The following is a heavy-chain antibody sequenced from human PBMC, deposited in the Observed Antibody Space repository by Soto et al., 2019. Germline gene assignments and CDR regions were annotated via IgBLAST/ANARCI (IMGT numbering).Heavy chain of an antibody. D-gene: IGHD6-19*01. CDR3: AIAVAGTGQESENWFDP. CDR1: GGTFSSYA. V-gene: IGHV1-69*13. J-gene: IGHJ5*02. Sequence: ASVKVSCKASGGTFSSYAISWVRQAPGQGLEWMGGIIPIFGTANYAQKFQGRVTITADESTSTAYMELSSLRSEDTAVYYCAIAVAGTGQESENWFDPWGQGTLVTVSS. CDR2: IIPIFGTA.